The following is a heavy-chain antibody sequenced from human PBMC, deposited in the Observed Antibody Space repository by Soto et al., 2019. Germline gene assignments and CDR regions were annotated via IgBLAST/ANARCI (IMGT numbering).Heavy chain of an antibody. V-gene: IGHV3-23*01. CDR3: AKGYCSSTSCASDY. D-gene: IGHD2-2*01. CDR2: ISGGGDIT. Sequence: GGSLRLSCVASGFTFGSFVMSWVRQAPGKGLEWVSVISGGGDITYYADSVKGRFTISRDNSKNTLYLQMNRLAAEDTAIYYCAKGYCSSTSCASDYWGQGTLLTVSS. CDR1: GFTFGSFV. J-gene: IGHJ4*02.